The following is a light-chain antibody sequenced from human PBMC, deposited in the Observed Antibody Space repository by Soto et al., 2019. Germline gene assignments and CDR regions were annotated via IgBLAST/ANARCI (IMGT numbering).Light chain of an antibody. Sequence: QSVLTQPDSVSGSPGQSITISCTGTSSDLGGYNSVSWFQQHPDKAPKLIIYEVFNRPSGISSRFSGFKSGNTASLTISGLQAEDEADYYCSSYSRTSTRVFGTGTKVTVL. V-gene: IGLV2-14*01. CDR1: SSDLGGYNS. CDR3: SSYSRTSTRV. CDR2: EVF. J-gene: IGLJ1*01.